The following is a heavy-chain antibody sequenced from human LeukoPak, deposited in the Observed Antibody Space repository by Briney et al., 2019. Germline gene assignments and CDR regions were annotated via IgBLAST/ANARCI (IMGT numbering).Heavy chain of an antibody. V-gene: IGHV3-21*01. D-gene: IGHD6-13*01. CDR3: ARDHSSFYP. Sequence: SGGSLRLSCAASGFTFDDYGMSWVRQAPGKGLEWVSSISSSSSYIYYADSVKGRFTISRDNAKNSLYLQMNSLRAEDTAVYYCARDHSSFYPWGQGTLVTVSS. CDR1: GFTFDDYG. J-gene: IGHJ5*02. CDR2: ISSSSSYI.